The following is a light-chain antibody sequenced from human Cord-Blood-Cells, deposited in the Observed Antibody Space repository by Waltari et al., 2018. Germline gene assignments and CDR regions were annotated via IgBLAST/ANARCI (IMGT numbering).Light chain of an antibody. CDR3: QQYGSSLMYT. CDR1: QSVSSSY. CDR2: GAS. V-gene: IGKV3-20*01. Sequence: IALTQPPGTLSLSPGERPTLSCRASQSVSSSYLAWYQQKPGQAPRLLIYGASSRATGIPDRFSGSGSGTDFTLTISRLEPEDFAVYYCQQYGSSLMYTFGQGTKLEIK. J-gene: IGKJ2*01.